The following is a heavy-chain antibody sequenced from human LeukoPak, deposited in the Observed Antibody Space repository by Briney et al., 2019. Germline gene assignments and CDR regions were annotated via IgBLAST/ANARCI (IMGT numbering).Heavy chain of an antibody. CDR2: VSFDEVTK. Sequence: PGGSLRLSCAASGFTFSSHGMHWIRQAPDKGLEWVAGVSFDEVTKYHIDSVKGRFSISRDNSESTLYLEMNSLRDEDTAVYYCAKTPYPMSRDWHFDLWGRGTLVTVSS. V-gene: IGHV3-30*18. J-gene: IGHJ2*01. D-gene: IGHD3-10*02. CDR3: AKTPYPMSRDWHFDL. CDR1: GFTFSSHG.